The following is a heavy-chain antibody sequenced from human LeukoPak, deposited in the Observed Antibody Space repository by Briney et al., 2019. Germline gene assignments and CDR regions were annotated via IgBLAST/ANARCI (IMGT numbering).Heavy chain of an antibody. Sequence: SETLSLSCTVSGGSISSSSYYWGWIRQPPGKGLEWIGSIYYSGSTYYNPSLKSRVTISVDTSKNQFSLKLSSVTAADTAVYYCARHEGSGSYYSGWFDPWGQGTLVTVSS. CDR2: IYYSGST. CDR1: GGSISSSSYY. J-gene: IGHJ5*02. V-gene: IGHV4-39*01. CDR3: ARHEGSGSYYSGWFDP. D-gene: IGHD3-10*01.